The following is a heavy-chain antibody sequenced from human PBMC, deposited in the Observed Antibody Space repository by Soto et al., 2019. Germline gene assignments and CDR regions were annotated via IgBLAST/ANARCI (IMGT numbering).Heavy chain of an antibody. Sequence: QLQLQESGPGLVKPSETLSLTCTVCGGSISSSNYYWGWIRQPPGKGLEWIGSIYYSGSTYYNPSLKSRVTISVDTSKNQFSLKLSSVTAADTAVYYCARRSPAAGISYYFDYWGQGTLVTVSS. J-gene: IGHJ4*02. CDR3: ARRSPAAGISYYFDY. CDR1: GGSISSSNYY. V-gene: IGHV4-39*01. CDR2: IYYSGST. D-gene: IGHD6-13*01.